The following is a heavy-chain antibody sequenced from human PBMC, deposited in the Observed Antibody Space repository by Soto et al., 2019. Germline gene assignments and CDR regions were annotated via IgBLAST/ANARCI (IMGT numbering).Heavy chain of an antibody. J-gene: IGHJ4*02. CDR2: IIPIFGTA. V-gene: IGHV1-69*13. CDR1: GGTFSSYA. D-gene: IGHD3-22*01. CDR3: ASSDSSGSRPDY. Sequence: ASVKVSCKASGGTFSSYAISWVRQAPGQGLEWMGGIIPIFGTANYAQKFQGRVTITADESTSTAYMELSSLRSEDTAVYYCASSDSSGSRPDYWGQGTLGTGSS.